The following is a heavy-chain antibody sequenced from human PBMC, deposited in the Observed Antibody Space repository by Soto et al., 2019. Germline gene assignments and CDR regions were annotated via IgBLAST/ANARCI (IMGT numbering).Heavy chain of an antibody. Sequence: SETLSLTCAVSGGSISSGGYSWSWIRQPPGKGLEWIGYIYHSGSTYYNPSLKSRVTISVDRSKNQFSLYLQMNSLRPEDTALYYCAKDHYGSAIYGMDVWGQGTTVTVSS. CDR2: IYHSGST. V-gene: IGHV4-30-2*02. CDR1: GGSISSGGYS. D-gene: IGHD3-10*01. J-gene: IGHJ6*02. CDR3: AKDHYGSAIYGMDV.